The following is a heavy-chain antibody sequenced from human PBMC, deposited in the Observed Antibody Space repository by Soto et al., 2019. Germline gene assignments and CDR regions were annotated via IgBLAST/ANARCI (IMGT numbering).Heavy chain of an antibody. CDR1: GFTFSSYG. Sequence: QVQLVESGGGVVQPGRSLRLSCAASGFTFSSYGMHWVRQAPGKGLEWVAGISYDGSNKYYADSVKGRFTISRDNSKNTLYLQMNSLRAEDTAVYYCAKGVNGDDAFDIWGQGTMVTVSS. CDR3: AKGVNGDDAFDI. J-gene: IGHJ3*02. CDR2: ISYDGSNK. D-gene: IGHD3-10*01. V-gene: IGHV3-30*18.